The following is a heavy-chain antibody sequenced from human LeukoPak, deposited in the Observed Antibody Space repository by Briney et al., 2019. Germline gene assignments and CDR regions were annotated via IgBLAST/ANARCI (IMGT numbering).Heavy chain of an antibody. Sequence: PSETLSLTCTVSGGSISSYYWSWIRQPAGKGLEWIGRIYTSGSTNYNPSLKSRVTISVDKSKNQFSLKLSSVTAADTAVYYCAIAYYYDSSGYYFFDYWGQGTLVTVSS. D-gene: IGHD3-22*01. CDR3: AIAYYYDSSGYYFFDY. J-gene: IGHJ4*02. CDR2: IYTSGST. V-gene: IGHV4-4*07. CDR1: GGSISSYY.